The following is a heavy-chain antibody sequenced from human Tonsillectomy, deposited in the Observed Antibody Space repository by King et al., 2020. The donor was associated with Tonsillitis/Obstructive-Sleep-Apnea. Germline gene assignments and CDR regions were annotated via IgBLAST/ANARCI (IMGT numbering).Heavy chain of an antibody. Sequence: DVQLVESGGGLIQPGGSLRLSCAASGFTVSSNYMSWVRQAPGKGLEWVSVIYSGGSTYYADSVKGRFTISRDNSKNTLYLQMNSLRAEDTAVYYCARDATPLSYGYFDLWGRGTLVTVSS. CDR2: IYSGGST. CDR3: ARDATPLSYGYFDL. J-gene: IGHJ2*01. V-gene: IGHV3-53*01. D-gene: IGHD3-16*01. CDR1: GFTVSSNY.